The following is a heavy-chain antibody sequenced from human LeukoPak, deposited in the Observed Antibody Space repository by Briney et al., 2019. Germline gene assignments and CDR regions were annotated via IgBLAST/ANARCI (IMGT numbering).Heavy chain of an antibody. Sequence: PSETLSLTCTVSGGSISSSSYYWSWIRQPAGKGLEWIGRIYTSGSTNYNPSLKSRVTISVDTSKNQFSLKLSSVTAADTAVYYCARVRQEVVRGVQSAHYYYYYYMDVWGKGTTVTISS. V-gene: IGHV4-61*02. J-gene: IGHJ6*03. CDR3: ARVRQEVVRGVQSAHYYYYYYMDV. CDR2: IYTSGST. D-gene: IGHD3-10*01. CDR1: GGSISSSSYY.